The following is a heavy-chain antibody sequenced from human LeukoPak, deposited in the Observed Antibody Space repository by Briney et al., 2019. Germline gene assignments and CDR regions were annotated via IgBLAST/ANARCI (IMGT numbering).Heavy chain of an antibody. CDR2: ISGSGGNT. J-gene: IGHJ5*02. V-gene: IGHV3-23*01. D-gene: IGHD1-26*01. Sequence: GGSLRLSCAASGFTFSSYAMSWVRQAPGKGLEWVSSISGSGGNTYYADSVKGRFTISRDYSKNTLYLQMNSLRADDTAVYYCARDASGSYHTWGQGTLVTVSS. CDR1: GFTFSSYA. CDR3: ARDASGSYHT.